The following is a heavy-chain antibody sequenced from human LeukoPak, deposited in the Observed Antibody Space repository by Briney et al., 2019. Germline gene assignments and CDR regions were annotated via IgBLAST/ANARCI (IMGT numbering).Heavy chain of an antibody. CDR2: IYPGDSDT. V-gene: IGHV5-51*01. CDR3: ARPSFCSGGSCYRSHLDY. Sequence: KPGESLKISCKGSGYSFTSYWIAWVRQMPGKGLEWMGIIYPGDSDTRYSPSFQGQVTISVDKSISTAYLQWSSLKASDTAIYYCARPSFCSGGSCYRSHLDYWGQGTLVTVSS. CDR1: GYSFTSYW. D-gene: IGHD2-15*01. J-gene: IGHJ4*02.